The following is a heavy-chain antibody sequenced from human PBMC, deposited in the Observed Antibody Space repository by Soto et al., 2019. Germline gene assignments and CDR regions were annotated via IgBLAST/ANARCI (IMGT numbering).Heavy chain of an antibody. V-gene: IGHV1-69*04. CDR2: IIPILGIA. CDR3: ARDSYGSGSYYWFDP. CDR1: GGTFSSYT. J-gene: IGHJ5*02. D-gene: IGHD3-10*01. Sequence: ASVKVSCKASGGTFSSYTISWVRQAPGQGLEWMGRIIPILGIANYAQKFQGRVTITADKSTSTAYMELSSLRSEDTAVYYCARDSYGSGSYYWFDPWGQGTLVTVSS.